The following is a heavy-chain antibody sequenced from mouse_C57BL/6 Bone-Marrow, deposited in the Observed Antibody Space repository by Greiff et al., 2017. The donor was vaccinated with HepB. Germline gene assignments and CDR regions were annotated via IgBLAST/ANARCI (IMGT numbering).Heavy chain of an antibody. J-gene: IGHJ1*03. V-gene: IGHV1-52*01. CDR3: ARERATVVAGDWYFDV. D-gene: IGHD1-1*01. CDR2: IDPSDSET. Sequence: QVQLQQPGAELVRPGSSVKLSCKASGYTFTSYWMHWVKQRPIQGLEWIGNIDPSDSETHYNQKFKDKATLTVDKSSSTAYMQLSSLTSEDSAVYYCARERATVVAGDWYFDVWGTGTTVTVSS. CDR1: GYTFTSYW.